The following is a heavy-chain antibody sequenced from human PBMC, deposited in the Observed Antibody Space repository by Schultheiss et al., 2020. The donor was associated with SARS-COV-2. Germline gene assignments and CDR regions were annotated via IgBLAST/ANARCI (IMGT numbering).Heavy chain of an antibody. CDR3: ARRMFYYYGMDV. D-gene: IGHD3-10*02. CDR2: IYYSGST. V-gene: IGHV4-59*12. CDR1: GGSISSYY. J-gene: IGHJ6*02. Sequence: SQTLSLTCTVSGGSISSYYWSWIRQPPGKGLEWIGYIYYSGSTNYNPSLKSRVTISVDTSKNQFSLKLTSVTAADTAVYFCARRMFYYYGMDVWGQGTTVTVSS.